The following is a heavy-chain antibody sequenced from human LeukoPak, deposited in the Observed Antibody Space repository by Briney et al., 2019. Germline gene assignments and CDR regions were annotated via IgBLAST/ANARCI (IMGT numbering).Heavy chain of an antibody. Sequence: SETLSLTCTVSGYSISSNSYWGWIRQPPGKGLEWIGTIYHSGSTYYNPSLKSRVTISVDTSKNQFSLKLSSVTAADTAVYYCARGPSGYHNTGGQGTLVTVSS. CDR1: GYSISSNSY. D-gene: IGHD5-12*01. V-gene: IGHV4-38-2*02. CDR2: IYHSGST. CDR3: ARGPSGYHNT. J-gene: IGHJ4*02.